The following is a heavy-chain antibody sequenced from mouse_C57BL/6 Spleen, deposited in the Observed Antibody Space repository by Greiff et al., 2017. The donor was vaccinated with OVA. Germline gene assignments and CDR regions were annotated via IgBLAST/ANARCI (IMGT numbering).Heavy chain of an antibody. Sequence: VQLKQSGPVLVKPGASVKMSCKASGYTFTDYYMNWVKQSHGKSLEWIGVINPYNGGTSYNQKFKGKATLTVDKSSSTAYMELNSLTSEDSAVYYCARADYYGRRDYWGQGTTLTVSS. D-gene: IGHD1-1*01. CDR2: INPYNGGT. CDR1: GYTFTDYY. V-gene: IGHV1-19*01. J-gene: IGHJ2*01. CDR3: ARADYYGRRDY.